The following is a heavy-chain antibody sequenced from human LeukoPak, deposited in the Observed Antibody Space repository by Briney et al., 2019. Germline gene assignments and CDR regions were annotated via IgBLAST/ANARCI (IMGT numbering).Heavy chain of an antibody. J-gene: IGHJ5*02. CDR1: GGSLSSGSYY. CDR2: IYYSGSS. Sequence: SDTLSLTCTLSGGSLSSGSYYWSWLRQPPGKGLEWIGYIYYSGSSNCNPSRKSRVTISVDTSKNQFSLKLSSVTAADTAVYYCARGRLGYCSSGSCPAWFDPWGQGTLVTVSS. CDR3: ARGRLGYCSSGSCPAWFDP. D-gene: IGHD2-15*01. V-gene: IGHV4-61*01.